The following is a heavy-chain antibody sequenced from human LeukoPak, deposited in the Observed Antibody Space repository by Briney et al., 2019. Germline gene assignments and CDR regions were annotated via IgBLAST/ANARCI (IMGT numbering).Heavy chain of an antibody. Sequence: ASVKVSCRASGYTFTCYYMHWVRQAPGQGLEWMGWINPNSGGTNYAQKFQGRVTMTRDTSISTAYMELSRLRSDDTAVYYCARDTRRPNYYDSLGYGMDVWGQGTTVTVSS. CDR1: GYTFTCYY. J-gene: IGHJ6*02. CDR3: ARDTRRPNYYDSLGYGMDV. V-gene: IGHV1-2*02. CDR2: INPNSGGT. D-gene: IGHD3-22*01.